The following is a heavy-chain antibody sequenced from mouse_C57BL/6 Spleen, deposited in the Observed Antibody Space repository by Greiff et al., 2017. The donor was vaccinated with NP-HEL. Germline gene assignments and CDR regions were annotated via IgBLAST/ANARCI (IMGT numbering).Heavy chain of an antibody. CDR3: ARWILRPYWYFDV. CDR1: GYAFRSYW. J-gene: IGHJ1*03. V-gene: IGHV1-80*01. CDR2: IYPGDGDT. D-gene: IGHD1-2*01. Sequence: QVQLQQSGAELVKPGASVKISCKASGYAFRSYWMNWVKQRPGKGLEWIGQIYPGDGDTNYNGKFKGKATLTADKSSSTAYMQLSSLTSEDSAVYFCARWILRPYWYFDVWGTGTTVTVSS.